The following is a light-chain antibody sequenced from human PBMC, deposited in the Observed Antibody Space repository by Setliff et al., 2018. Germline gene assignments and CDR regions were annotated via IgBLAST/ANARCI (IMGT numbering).Light chain of an antibody. CDR2: DVT. J-gene: IGLJ1*01. Sequence: QSVLAQPASVSGSPGQSITISCTGSSSDIGAYNYVAWYQQHPGKAPKLIIYDVTNRPSGVSNRFSASKSGNTASLTISGLQPEDDADYYCSSYTSNSTYVFGTGTKVTVL. V-gene: IGLV2-14*03. CDR1: SSDIGAYNY. CDR3: SSYTSNSTYV.